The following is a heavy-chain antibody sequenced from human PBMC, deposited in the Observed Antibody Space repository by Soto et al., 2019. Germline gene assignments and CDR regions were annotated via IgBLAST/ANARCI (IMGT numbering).Heavy chain of an antibody. J-gene: IGHJ4*02. CDR3: ARGPGAGGNLFFFYH. CDR2: INHSGST. V-gene: IGHV4-34*01. D-gene: IGHD3-10*01. CDR1: GGSFSGYY. Sequence: SETLSLTCAVYGGSFSGYYWSWIRQPPGKGLEWIGEINHSGSTNYNPSLKSRVTISVDTSKNQFSLKLSSVTAADTAVYYCARGPGAGGNLFFFYHWGQGTLVTVSS.